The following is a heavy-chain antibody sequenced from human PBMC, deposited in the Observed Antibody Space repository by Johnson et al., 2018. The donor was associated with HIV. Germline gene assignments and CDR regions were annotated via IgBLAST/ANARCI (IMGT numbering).Heavy chain of an antibody. CDR2: ISYDGNNK. J-gene: IGHJ3*01. Sequence: QVQLVESGGGVVQPGRSLRLSCAASGFTLSTYGMHWVRQAPGKGLEWVAVISYDGNNKYYADSVKGRFTISRDNSKNTLYLQINSLRPEDSAVYYCAKGEAQEGWIQIRLYAFDFWGQGTLVTVSS. CDR1: GFTLSTYG. CDR3: AKGEAQEGWIQIRLYAFDF. D-gene: IGHD5-18*01. V-gene: IGHV3-30*18.